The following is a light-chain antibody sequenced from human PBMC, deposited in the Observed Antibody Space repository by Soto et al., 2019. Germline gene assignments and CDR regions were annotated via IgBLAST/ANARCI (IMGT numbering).Light chain of an antibody. J-gene: IGLJ2*01. CDR3: QSFDTSLSVV. Sequence: QSVLTQPPSVSGAPGQRVTISCTGSSSNIGAGYDVQWYQQLPGTAPKLLIYGNTNRPSGVPDRFSGSKSGPSASLSITGLQAEDEADYYCQSFDTSLSVVFGGGTKVTVL. CDR2: GNT. V-gene: IGLV1-40*01. CDR1: SSNIGAGYD.